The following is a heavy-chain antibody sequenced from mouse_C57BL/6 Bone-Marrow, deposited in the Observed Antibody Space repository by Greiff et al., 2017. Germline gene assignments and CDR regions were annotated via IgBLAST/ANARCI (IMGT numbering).Heavy chain of an antibody. CDR3: ASSYRYFDV. J-gene: IGHJ1*03. V-gene: IGHV1-55*01. CDR2: IYPGSGSP. Sequence: QVQLQQPGAELVKPGASVKMSCKASGYTFTSYWITWVKQRPGQGLEWIGDIYPGSGSPNYNEKFQSKGTLTVDTAASTAYMQLSSLTSEDSAVYYCASSYRYFDVWGTGTTVTVSS. CDR1: GYTFTSYW.